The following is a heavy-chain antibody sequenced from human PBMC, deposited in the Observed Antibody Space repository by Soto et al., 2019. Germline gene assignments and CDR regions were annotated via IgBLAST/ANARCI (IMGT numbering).Heavy chain of an antibody. CDR1: RYSFTTYW. J-gene: IGHJ3*02. CDR2: IFPGDSDI. Sequence: GEALKISCKVSRYSFTTYWIGSVRQKPGKGMEWMGIIFPGDSDIRYSPSLQGQVTISADKSITTAYLQWSSLKASDTAIYYCARQEIAGATSAFDIWGQGTLDPVSS. V-gene: IGHV5-51*01. D-gene: IGHD1-26*01. CDR3: ARQEIAGATSAFDI.